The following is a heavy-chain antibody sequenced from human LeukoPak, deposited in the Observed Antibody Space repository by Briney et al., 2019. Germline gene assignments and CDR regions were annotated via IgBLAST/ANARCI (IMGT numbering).Heavy chain of an antibody. CDR1: GYTFTGYY. J-gene: IGHJ4*02. D-gene: IGHD1-26*01. CDR3: ARDRQVGTADYFDY. CDR2: INPSGGST. V-gene: IGHV1-46*01. Sequence: GASVKVSCKASGYTFTGYYMHWVRQAPGQGLEWMGIINPSGGSTTYSQIFQGRVAITRDTSTSTVYMELSSLRSEDTAMYYCARDRQVGTADYFDYWGQGTLVTVSS.